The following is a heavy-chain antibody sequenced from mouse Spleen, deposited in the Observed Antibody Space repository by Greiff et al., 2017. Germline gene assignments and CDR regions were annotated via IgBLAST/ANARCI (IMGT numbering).Heavy chain of an antibody. V-gene: IGHV1-64*01. Sequence: QVQLQQSGAELVKPGASVKLSCKASGYTFTSYWMHWVKQRPGQGLEWIGMIHPNSGSTNYNEKFKSKATLTVDKSSGTAYMQLSSLTSEDSAVYYCARWEAYDSAWFAYWGQGTLVTVSA. CDR1: GYTFTSYW. J-gene: IGHJ3*01. CDR3: ARWEAYDSAWFAY. D-gene: IGHD2-12*01. CDR2: IHPNSGST.